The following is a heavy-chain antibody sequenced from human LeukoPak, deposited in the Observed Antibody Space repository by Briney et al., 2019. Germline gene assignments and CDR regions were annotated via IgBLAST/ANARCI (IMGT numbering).Heavy chain of an antibody. CDR1: GDSISSGGYS. CDR2: IHDSGST. Sequence: SETLSLTCAVSGDSISSGGYSWSWIRQTPGKGLEWIAYIHDSGSTYYNPSLKSPVTISVDTAKNQFSLNLRSVNAADTAVYFCARQPKSCTPGVFITGKACWFDSWGQGTLVTVPS. D-gene: IGHD3-10*01. CDR3: ARQPKSCTPGVFITGKACWFDS. J-gene: IGHJ5*01. V-gene: IGHV4-30-2*03.